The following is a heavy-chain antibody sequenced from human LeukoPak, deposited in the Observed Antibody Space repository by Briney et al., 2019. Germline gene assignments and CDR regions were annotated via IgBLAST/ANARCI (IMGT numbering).Heavy chain of an antibody. Sequence: PGGSLRLSCAASGCTFSSYAMNWVRQAPGKGLEWVSAIGGSGGSTYYADSVKGRFTISRDNSKNTLYLQMNSLRAEDTAVYYCATTRYYYDSSGYSNFDYWGQGTLVTVSS. CDR2: IGGSGGST. D-gene: IGHD3-22*01. J-gene: IGHJ4*02. CDR1: GCTFSSYA. V-gene: IGHV3-23*01. CDR3: ATTRYYYDSSGYSNFDY.